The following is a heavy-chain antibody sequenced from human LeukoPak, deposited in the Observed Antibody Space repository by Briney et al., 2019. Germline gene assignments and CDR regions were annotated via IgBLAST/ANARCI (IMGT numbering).Heavy chain of an antibody. CDR1: GFTFDDYG. Sequence: PGGSLRLSCAASGFTFDDYGMSWVRQAPGKGLEWVSGINWNGGSTGYADPVKGRFTISGDNAKNSLYLQMNSLRAEDTALYYCASEVSGSYYRWGQGTLVTVSS. V-gene: IGHV3-20*04. CDR3: ASEVSGSYYR. CDR2: INWNGGST. J-gene: IGHJ4*02. D-gene: IGHD1-26*01.